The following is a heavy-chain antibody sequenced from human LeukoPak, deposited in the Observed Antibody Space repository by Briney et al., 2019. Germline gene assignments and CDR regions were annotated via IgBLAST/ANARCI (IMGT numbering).Heavy chain of an antibody. J-gene: IGHJ6*03. V-gene: IGHV3-48*01. Sequence: GGSLRLSCAASGFTFSSYRMNWVRQAPGKGLEWVSYISSSSSTIYYADSVKGRFTISRDNSKNTLFLQMTSLRAEDTAVYYCAKHPGDFTGIVNYYYMDLWGKGTTVTVSS. CDR1: GFTFSSYR. D-gene: IGHD1-26*01. CDR3: AKHPGDFTGIVNYYYMDL. CDR2: ISSSSSTI.